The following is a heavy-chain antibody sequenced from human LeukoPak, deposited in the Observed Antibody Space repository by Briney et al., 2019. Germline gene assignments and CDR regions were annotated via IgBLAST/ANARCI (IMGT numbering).Heavy chain of an antibody. Sequence: GGSLRLSCAASGFTFSSYEMNWVRQAPGKGLEWVSYISSSGSTIYYADSVKGRFTISRDNAKNSLYLQMNSLRAEDTAVYYCARDVEAAAGKDLFDYWGQGTLATVSS. CDR2: ISSSGSTI. V-gene: IGHV3-48*03. D-gene: IGHD6-13*01. J-gene: IGHJ4*02. CDR1: GFTFSSYE. CDR3: ARDVEAAAGKDLFDY.